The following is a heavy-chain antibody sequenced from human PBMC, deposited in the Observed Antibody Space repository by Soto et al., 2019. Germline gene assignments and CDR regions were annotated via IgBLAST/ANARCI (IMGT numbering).Heavy chain of an antibody. D-gene: IGHD3-10*01. J-gene: IGHJ4*02. CDR2: ISSSSSYI. Sequence: EVQLVESGGGLVKPGGSLRLSCAASGFTFSSYSMNWVRQAPGKGLEWVSSISSSSSYIYYADSVKGRFTISRDNAENSLYLQMNRLRAEDTAVYYCARDLISTMVRGVISGRYDYWGQGTLVTVSS. CDR3: ARDLISTMVRGVISGRYDY. CDR1: GFTFSSYS. V-gene: IGHV3-21*01.